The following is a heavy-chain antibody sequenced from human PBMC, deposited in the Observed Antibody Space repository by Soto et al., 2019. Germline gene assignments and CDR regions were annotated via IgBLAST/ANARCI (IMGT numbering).Heavy chain of an antibody. CDR1: GYTFTGYY. J-gene: IGHJ6*02. D-gene: IGHD3-10*01. Sequence: ASVKVSCKASGYTFTGYYMHWVRQAPGQGLEWMGWINPNSGGTNYAQKFQGWVTMTRDTSISTAYMELSRLRSDDMAVYYCARDRGSETGHYYYGMDVWGQGTTVTVSS. CDR3: ARDRGSETGHYYYGMDV. V-gene: IGHV1-2*04. CDR2: INPNSGGT.